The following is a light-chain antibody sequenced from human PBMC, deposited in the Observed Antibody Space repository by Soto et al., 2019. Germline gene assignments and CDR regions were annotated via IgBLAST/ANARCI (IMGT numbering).Light chain of an antibody. CDR1: HSVDIY. Sequence: ETVLTQSPATLSLSPGERATLSCRTSHSVDIYLAWYQQKPGQAPRLLIYDASNRATGIPDRFTGGGSGTDFTLAISRLEPEDFAVYYCQQRKHWPPLPFGGGTKVEIK. CDR3: QQRKHWPPLP. CDR2: DAS. V-gene: IGKV3-11*01. J-gene: IGKJ4*01.